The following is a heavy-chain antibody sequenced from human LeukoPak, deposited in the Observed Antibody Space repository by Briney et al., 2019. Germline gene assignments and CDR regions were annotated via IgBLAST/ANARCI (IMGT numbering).Heavy chain of an antibody. V-gene: IGHV5-51*01. CDR3: ARGVTRYNWFDP. CDR1: GYRFSANW. D-gene: IGHD4-23*01. J-gene: IGHJ5*02. CDR2: VYPADSDT. Sequence: GEALKISCQAFGYRFSANWIGWVRQMPGKGLEWMGIVYPADSDTYYSPSFQGQVTISADKSISTTYLQWSSLKASDRAMYYCARGVTRYNWFDPWGQGTLVTVSS.